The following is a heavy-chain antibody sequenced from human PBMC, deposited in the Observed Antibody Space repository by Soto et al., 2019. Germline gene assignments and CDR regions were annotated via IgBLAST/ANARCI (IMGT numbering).Heavy chain of an antibody. D-gene: IGHD2-21*02. J-gene: IGHJ6*02. Sequence: GGSMRLSCVASGFTFSSYAMHWVRQAPGKGLEWVAVISYDGSNKYYADSVKVRFIISRDNSKNTLYLQMNSLRADDTAVYYSARDVDKVGDPTFFYYYYGMDFWGQGTTFTVSS. CDR1: GFTFSSYA. CDR3: ARDVDKVGDPTFFYYYYGMDF. V-gene: IGHV3-30-3*01. CDR2: ISYDGSNK.